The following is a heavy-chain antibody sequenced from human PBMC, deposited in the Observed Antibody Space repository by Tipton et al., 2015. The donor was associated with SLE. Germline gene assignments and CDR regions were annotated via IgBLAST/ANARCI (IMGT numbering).Heavy chain of an antibody. J-gene: IGHJ4*02. CDR3: AGAWQGYCSGGTCYVLDY. Sequence: TPSLTCTVSGDSISSHYWSWNRQPPGKGLEWIGYISYSETTNYNPPLKSRVTISVDTSKNQFSLKLRSVTAADTAVYYCAGAWQGYCSGGTCYVLDYWGQGTLVTVSS. CDR2: ISYSETT. V-gene: IGHV4-59*11. D-gene: IGHD2-15*01. CDR1: GDSISSHY.